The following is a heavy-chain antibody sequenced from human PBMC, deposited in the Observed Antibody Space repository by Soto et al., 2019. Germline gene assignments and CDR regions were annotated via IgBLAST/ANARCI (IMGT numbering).Heavy chain of an antibody. CDR1: GFSFSDYA. Sequence: HPGGSLRLSCVASGFSFSDYAMHWVRQAPGKGLEYVSAISSSGYNTFHADSVKDRFIISRDNSKNTLYLQMGNLRVEDMAVYYCARTNNDFWNGYPQGYFDYWGQGTLVTVSS. CDR2: ISSSGYNT. J-gene: IGHJ4*02. CDR3: ARTNNDFWNGYPQGYFDY. V-gene: IGHV3-64*02. D-gene: IGHD3-3*01.